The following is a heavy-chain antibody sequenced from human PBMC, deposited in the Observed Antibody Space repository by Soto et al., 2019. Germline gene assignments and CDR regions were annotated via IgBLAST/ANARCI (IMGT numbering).Heavy chain of an antibody. CDR1: GFTFSDYA. Sequence: VRLVESGGGVVQPGRSLRLSCAASGFTFSDYAMHWVRQAPGKGLEWVAVVSHDGRNTHYADSVKGRFTISRDSSKNTLSLEMTSLRAEDTAVYYCAKGGRQWLVTSNFNYWGQGALVTVSS. CDR2: VSHDGRNT. CDR3: AKGGRQWLVTSNFNY. D-gene: IGHD6-19*01. V-gene: IGHV3-30*18. J-gene: IGHJ4*02.